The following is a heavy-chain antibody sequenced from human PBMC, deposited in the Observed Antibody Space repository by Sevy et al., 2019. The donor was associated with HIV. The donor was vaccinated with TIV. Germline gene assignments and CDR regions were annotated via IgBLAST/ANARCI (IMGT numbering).Heavy chain of an antibody. CDR1: GFIFNGYV. CDR3: AKASSIAAGFDY. D-gene: IGHD6-6*01. CDR2: ISGSGGST. V-gene: IGHV3-23*01. J-gene: IGHJ4*02. Sequence: GGSLRLSCAASGFIFNGYVMSWVRQAPGKGLEWVSGISGSGGSTYYADSVKGRFIISRDNYKNTLYLEMNSLRAEDTAVYYCAKASSIAAGFDYWCQGTLVTVSS.